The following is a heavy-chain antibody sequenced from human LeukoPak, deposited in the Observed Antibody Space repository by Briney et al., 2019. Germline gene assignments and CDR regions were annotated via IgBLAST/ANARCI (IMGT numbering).Heavy chain of an antibody. D-gene: IGHD3-10*01. Sequence: GGSLRLSCAASGFTFSSYAMHWVRQAPGKGLEYVSAISSNGGSTYYANSVKGRFTISRDNSKNTLYLQMGSLRAEGMAVYYCAREAYYGSGSLNWFDPWGQGTLVTVSS. V-gene: IGHV3-64*01. CDR1: GFTFSSYA. CDR3: AREAYYGSGSLNWFDP. CDR2: ISSNGGST. J-gene: IGHJ5*02.